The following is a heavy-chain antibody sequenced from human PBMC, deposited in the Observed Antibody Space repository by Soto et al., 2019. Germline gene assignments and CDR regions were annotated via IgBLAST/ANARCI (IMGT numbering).Heavy chain of an antibody. Sequence: GGSLRLSCAASGFAYSSYWMSWVRQAPGKGLEWVANIMQDGSEKYYVDSVKGRFTVSRDNAKNSLYLQMNSLRAEDTAVYYCARREWQRQFDYWGQGTLVTVSS. CDR1: GFAYSSYW. CDR3: ARREWQRQFDY. D-gene: IGHD5-12*01. CDR2: IMQDGSEK. V-gene: IGHV3-7*03. J-gene: IGHJ4*02.